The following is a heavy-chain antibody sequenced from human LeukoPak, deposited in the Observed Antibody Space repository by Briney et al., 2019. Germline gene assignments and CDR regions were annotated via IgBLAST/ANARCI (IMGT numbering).Heavy chain of an antibody. J-gene: IGHJ4*02. Sequence: PGGSLRLSCGASGFTLSSYAMSWVRQAPGKGLEWVSSISASGGSTNYADSVKGRFTISRDNSKNTLYLQMSSLRAEDTAVYYCVKKRATYYYDSSGYLDYWGQGTLVTVSS. CDR1: GFTLSSYA. CDR2: ISASGGST. D-gene: IGHD3-22*01. V-gene: IGHV3-23*01. CDR3: VKKRATYYYDSSGYLDY.